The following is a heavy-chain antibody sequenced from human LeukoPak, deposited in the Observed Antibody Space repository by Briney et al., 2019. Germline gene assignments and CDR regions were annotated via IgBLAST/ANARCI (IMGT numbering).Heavy chain of an antibody. CDR1: GFTFSTYA. J-gene: IGHJ4*02. CDR3: AIDPNWGTHS. V-gene: IGHV3-23*01. Sequence: PGGSLRLSCAASGFTFSTYAMSWVRQAPGKGLEWVSTISDSGANTYYADSVRGRFTISRDNSKNALYLQMNSLRVEDTAVYYCAIDPNWGTHSWGQGVLVTVSS. CDR2: ISDSGANT. D-gene: IGHD7-27*01.